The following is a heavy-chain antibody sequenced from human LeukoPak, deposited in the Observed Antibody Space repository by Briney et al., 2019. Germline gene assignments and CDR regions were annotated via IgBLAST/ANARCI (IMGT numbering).Heavy chain of an antibody. CDR3: ARGGSFWSGYYPPWLDY. J-gene: IGHJ4*02. CDR2: IKQDGSEK. CDR1: GFTFSSYW. Sequence: GGSLRLSCAASGFTFSSYWMSWVRQAPGKGLEWVANIKQDGSEKYYVDSVKGRFTISRDNAKNSLYLQMNSLRAEDTAVYYCARGGSFWSGYYPPWLDYWGQGTLVTVSS. V-gene: IGHV3-7*03. D-gene: IGHD3-3*01.